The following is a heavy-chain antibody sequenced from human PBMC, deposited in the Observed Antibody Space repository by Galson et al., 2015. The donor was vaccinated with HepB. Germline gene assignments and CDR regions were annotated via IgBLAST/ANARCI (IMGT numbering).Heavy chain of an antibody. V-gene: IGHV3-23*01. CDR1: GFSFNNYA. CDR3: ARDFRYSHGYHHYYYYGMDV. Sequence: SLRLSCAASGFSFNNYAMSWVRQAPGKGLEWVAAISGSGAAIFYAASVKGRFTISRDNSKNTPYLQMNSLKHEDTAVYYGARDFRYSHGYHHYYYYGMDVWGQGTTVTVSS. D-gene: IGHD5-18*01. J-gene: IGHJ6*02. CDR2: ISGSGAAI.